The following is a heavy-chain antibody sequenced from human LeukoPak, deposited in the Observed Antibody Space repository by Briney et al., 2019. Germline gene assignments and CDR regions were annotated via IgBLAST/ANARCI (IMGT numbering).Heavy chain of an antibody. V-gene: IGHV4-31*03. CDR1: GGSISSGGYY. Sequence: SESLSLTCTVSGGSISSGGYYWSWIRQHPGKGLEWIGYIYYSGSTYYNPSLKSRVTISVDTSKNQLSLKLSSVTAADTAVYYCARDFSGSYKGYFDYWGQASLDPVSS. CDR2: IYYSGST. D-gene: IGHD1-26*01. J-gene: IGHJ4*02. CDR3: ARDFSGSYKGYFDY.